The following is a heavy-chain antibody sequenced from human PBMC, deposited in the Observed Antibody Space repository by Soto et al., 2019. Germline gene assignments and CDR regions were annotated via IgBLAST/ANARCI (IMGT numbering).Heavy chain of an antibody. V-gene: IGHV4-59*01. D-gene: IGHD2-2*01. CDR1: GGSISIYY. J-gene: IGHJ4*02. CDR3: ARMICSSTSCSPLFDY. CDR2: IYYSGSN. Sequence: SETLSLTCTVSGGSISIYYWSCILQPPGKGLAWIGYIYYSGSNKYKKYIKSTVNISVDTSKNQFSLTLSPATAADTALYYCARMICSSTSCSPLFDYWGQGTLVTVSS.